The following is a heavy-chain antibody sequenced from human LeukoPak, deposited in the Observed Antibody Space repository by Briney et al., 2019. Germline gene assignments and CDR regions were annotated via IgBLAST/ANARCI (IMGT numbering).Heavy chain of an antibody. D-gene: IGHD3-3*01. V-gene: IGHV1-69*05. CDR1: GGTFSSYA. J-gene: IGHJ6*02. Sequence: ASVKVSCKASGGTFSSYAISWVRQAPGQGLEWMGGIIPIFGTANYAQKFQERVTITRDMSTSTAYMELSSLRSEDTAVYYCAAGRYDFWSGYHYGMDVWGQGTTVTVSS. CDR2: IIPIFGTA. CDR3: AAGRYDFWSGYHYGMDV.